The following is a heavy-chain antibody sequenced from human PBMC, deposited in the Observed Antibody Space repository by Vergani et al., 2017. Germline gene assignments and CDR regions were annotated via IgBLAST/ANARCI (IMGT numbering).Heavy chain of an antibody. Sequence: EVQLVESGGGLVKPGGSLRLSCAASGFTFSSYSMNWVRQAPGKGLEWVSSISSSSSYIYYADSVKGRFTISRDNAKNSLYLQMNSLRAEDTAVYYCAKAHIVVVPAAIGYWGQGTLVTVSS. CDR2: ISSSSSYI. CDR1: GFTFSSYS. CDR3: AKAHIVVVPAAIGY. D-gene: IGHD2-2*02. J-gene: IGHJ4*02. V-gene: IGHV3-21*01.